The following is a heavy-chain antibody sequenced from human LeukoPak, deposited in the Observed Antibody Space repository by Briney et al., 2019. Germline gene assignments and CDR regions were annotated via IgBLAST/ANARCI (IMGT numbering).Heavy chain of an antibody. CDR1: GYTFTSYD. D-gene: IGHD3-22*01. CDR3: ARGRDDSSGYYYGYYYYYMDV. V-gene: IGHV1-8*03. J-gene: IGHJ6*03. CDR2: MNPNSGNT. Sequence: ASVKVSCKASGYTFTSYDINWVRQATGQGLEWMGWMNPNSGNTGYAQKFQGRVTITRNTSISTAYMELSRLRSDDTAVYYCARGRDDSSGYYYGYYYYYMDVWGKGTTVTVSS.